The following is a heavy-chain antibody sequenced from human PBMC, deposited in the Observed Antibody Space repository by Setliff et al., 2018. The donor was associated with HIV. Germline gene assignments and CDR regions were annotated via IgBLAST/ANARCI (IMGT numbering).Heavy chain of an antibody. V-gene: IGHV1-2*02. CDR2: INPNTGVT. Sequence: ASVKVSCKASGYTFTDYYIHWVRQAPGQGLEWMGWINPNTGVTTYALKFQGRVTITRDTSISTAYMELSRLRSDDTAVYYCARVELGYCSITSCYAGWFDPWGLGTLVTVSS. CDR1: GYTFTDYY. D-gene: IGHD2-2*01. J-gene: IGHJ5*02. CDR3: ARVELGYCSITSCYAGWFDP.